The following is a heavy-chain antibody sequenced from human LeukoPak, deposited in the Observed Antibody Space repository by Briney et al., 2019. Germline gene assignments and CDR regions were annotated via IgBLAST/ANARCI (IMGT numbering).Heavy chain of an antibody. CDR1: GASIDSYY. Sequence: SETLSLTCTVSGASIDSYYWSWIRQPPGKGLEWIGYTHNNGDSNYNPSLKGRLTISVDTSKNEVSLVLTSVTAADTALYYCARQPGGTAAFDIWAQGTMVTVSA. J-gene: IGHJ3*02. V-gene: IGHV4-59*08. CDR3: ARQPGGTAAFDI. CDR2: THNNGDS. D-gene: IGHD6-13*01.